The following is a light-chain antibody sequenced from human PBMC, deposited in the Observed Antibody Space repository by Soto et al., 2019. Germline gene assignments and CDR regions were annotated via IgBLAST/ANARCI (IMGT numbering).Light chain of an antibody. CDR2: DVS. J-gene: IGLJ2*01. Sequence: QSALTQPASVSGSPGQSITISCTGTSSDVGGYNYVSWYQQHPGKAPKLMIYDVSNRPSGVSNRCSGSKSGNTASRTISGLQAEDEADYYCSSYTSSSTLVVFGGGTKVTVL. CDR3: SSYTSSSTLVV. CDR1: SSDVGGYNY. V-gene: IGLV2-14*01.